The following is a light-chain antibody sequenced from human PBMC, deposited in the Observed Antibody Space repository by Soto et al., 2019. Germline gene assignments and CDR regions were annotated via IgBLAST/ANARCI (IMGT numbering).Light chain of an antibody. V-gene: IGKV4-1*01. CDR2: WAS. CDR3: QQYYSTPYT. Sequence: DIVMTQSPDSLAVSLGERATINGKSSQSVLHSSNSKHYLAWYQQKAGQPPKLLIYWASTRESGVPGRFSGSGSGTDFTLTISGLQAEDVAVSYCQQYYSTPYTFGQGTKLEIK. J-gene: IGKJ2*01. CDR1: QSVLHSSNSKHY.